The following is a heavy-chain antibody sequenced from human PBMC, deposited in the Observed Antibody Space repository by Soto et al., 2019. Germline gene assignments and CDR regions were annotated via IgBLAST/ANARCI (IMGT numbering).Heavy chain of an antibody. CDR2: ISGSGGST. J-gene: IGHJ6*03. CDR3: AKDVLLWFGEYDYYYYYMDV. CDR1: GFTFSSYA. Sequence: QPGGSLRLSCAASGFTFSSYAMSWVRQAPGKGLEWVSAISGSGGSTYYADSVKGRFTISRDNSKNTLYLQMNSLRAEDTAVYYCAKDVLLWFGEYDYYYYYMDVWGKGTTVTVSS. D-gene: IGHD3-10*01. V-gene: IGHV3-23*01.